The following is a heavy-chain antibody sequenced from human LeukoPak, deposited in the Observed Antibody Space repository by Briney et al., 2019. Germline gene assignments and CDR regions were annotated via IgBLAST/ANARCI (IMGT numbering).Heavy chain of an antibody. CDR1: GYTFTSYD. J-gene: IGHJ4*02. CDR2: MNPNSGNT. Sequence: ASVKVSCKASGYTFTSYDINWVRQATGQGLEWMGWMNPNSGNTGYAQKFQGSVTITRNTSISTAYMELSSLRSEDTAVYYCARVSLNTVTTMNGFDYWGQGTLVTVSS. D-gene: IGHD4-17*01. V-gene: IGHV1-8*03. CDR3: ARVSLNTVTTMNGFDY.